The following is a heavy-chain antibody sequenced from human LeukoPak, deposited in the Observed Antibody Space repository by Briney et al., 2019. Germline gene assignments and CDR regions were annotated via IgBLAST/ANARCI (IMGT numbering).Heavy chain of an antibody. V-gene: IGHV3-21*01. J-gene: IGHJ4*02. CDR3: ARSGRTRYYQDYFDY. CDR2: ISSSGTYI. Sequence: GGSLRLSCAASGFTFSTYSMNWVRQAPGKGLEWVSSISSSGTYIYYADSVKGRFTISRDNAKNSLYLQMNSLRAEDTAVYYCARSGRTRYYQDYFDYWGQGTLVTVSS. CDR1: GFTFSTYS. D-gene: IGHD3/OR15-3a*01.